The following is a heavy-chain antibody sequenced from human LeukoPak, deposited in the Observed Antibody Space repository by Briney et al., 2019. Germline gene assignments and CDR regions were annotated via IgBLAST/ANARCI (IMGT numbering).Heavy chain of an antibody. J-gene: IGHJ4*02. V-gene: IGHV3-48*04. Sequence: GGSLRLSCVGSGLSFSDYWMNWVRQAPGKGPEWISYITPSSNIIYYADSVKGRCTISRDNAKSSLYLQMNSLRAEDTAIYYCARGRRETLYYFDYWGQGTLVTVSS. CDR3: ARGRRETLYYFDY. CDR1: GLSFSDYW. CDR2: ITPSSNII.